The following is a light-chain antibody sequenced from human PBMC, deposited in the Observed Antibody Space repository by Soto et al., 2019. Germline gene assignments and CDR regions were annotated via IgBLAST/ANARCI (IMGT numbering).Light chain of an antibody. CDR1: SSDVGDNNY. CDR3: SSYTSSSTLYV. CDR2: DVT. J-gene: IGLJ1*01. V-gene: IGLV2-14*01. Sequence: QSALTQPASVSGSPGQSITISCTGTSSDVGDNNYVSWYQQHPGKAPKLMIYDVTHRPSGISNRFSGSKSGNTASLTISGLQAEDEADYYCSSYTSSSTLYVFGTETKVTVL.